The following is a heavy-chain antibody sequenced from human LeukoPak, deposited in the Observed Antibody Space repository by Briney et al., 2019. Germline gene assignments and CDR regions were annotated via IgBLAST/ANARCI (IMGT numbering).Heavy chain of an antibody. CDR1: GFTFSRHG. J-gene: IGHJ6*03. CDR3: VRWGTDKAMDV. V-gene: IGHV3-33*01. D-gene: IGHD1-7*01. CDR2: IWYDGSNK. Sequence: GRSLRLSCAASGFTFSRHGMHWVRQAPGRGLEWVEVIWYDGSNKYYADSVKGRFTISRDNSKNTLYVEMNSLRAEDTAVYYCVRWGTDKAMDVWDKGTTVTVSS.